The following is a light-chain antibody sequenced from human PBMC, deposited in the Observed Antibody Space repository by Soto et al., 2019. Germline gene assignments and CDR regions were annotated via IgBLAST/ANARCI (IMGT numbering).Light chain of an antibody. Sequence: EIVMTQSPATLSVSPGERATLSCRASQSINNNLAWYQQKPGQAPRLLVYGASTRAAGIPARFSGSGSGTEFSLTISSLQSEDFAVYYCQQYAGSPWTFGRGTKVEIK. CDR3: QQYAGSPWT. J-gene: IGKJ1*01. CDR1: QSINNN. CDR2: GAS. V-gene: IGKV3-15*01.